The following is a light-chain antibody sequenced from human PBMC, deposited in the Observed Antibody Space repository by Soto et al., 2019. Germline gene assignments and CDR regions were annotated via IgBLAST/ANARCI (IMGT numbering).Light chain of an antibody. CDR1: QSISRY. V-gene: IGKV1-39*01. CDR2: GAN. CDR3: QQNYGTPGT. J-gene: IGKJ1*01. Sequence: DIQLTQTPSSLSASVGDRSTITCRSSQSISRYLNWYQQRPGTAPKVLIFGANSLQSGVPSRFSGSGSGTEFTLTISSLQPEDFATYYCQQNYGTPGTFGQGTNVDVK.